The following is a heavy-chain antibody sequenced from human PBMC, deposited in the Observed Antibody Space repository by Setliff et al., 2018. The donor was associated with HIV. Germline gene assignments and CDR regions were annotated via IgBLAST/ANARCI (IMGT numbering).Heavy chain of an antibody. V-gene: IGHV4-61*02. CDR3: ARDVRWELFPGYFYYYYMDV. D-gene: IGHD3-10*01. Sequence: SETLSLTCTVSGGSISSGSYYWSWIRQPAGKGLEWIGRIYTTGNTNYNPSLNSRVTILADTSKNHFSLELRSVTAADSAIYYCARDVRWELFPGYFYYYYMDVWGTGTTVTVSS. CDR2: IYTTGNT. J-gene: IGHJ6*03. CDR1: GGSISSGSYY.